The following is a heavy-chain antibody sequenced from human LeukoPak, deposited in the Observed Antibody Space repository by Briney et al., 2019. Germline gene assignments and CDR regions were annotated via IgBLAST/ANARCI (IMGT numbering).Heavy chain of an antibody. J-gene: IGHJ5*02. CDR3: AKDGRIAVAGTLGGDWFDP. CDR1: GFTFSSYA. D-gene: IGHD6-19*01. V-gene: IGHV3-23*01. Sequence: GGSLRLSCAASGFTFSSYAMSWVRQAPGKGQEWVSAISGSGGSTYYAESVKGRFTISRDNSKNTLYLQMNSLRAEDTAVYYCAKDGRIAVAGTLGGDWFDPWGQGTLVTVSS. CDR2: ISGSGGST.